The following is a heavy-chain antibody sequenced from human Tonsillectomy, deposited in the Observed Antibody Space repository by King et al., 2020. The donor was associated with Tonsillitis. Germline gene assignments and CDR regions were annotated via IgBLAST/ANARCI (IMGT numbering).Heavy chain of an antibody. CDR1: GFTFSSYW. D-gene: IGHD2-15*01. V-gene: IGHV3-7*01. CDR2: IKQDGSVK. CDR3: ARNPVVVVHATPHFDY. Sequence: VQLVESGGGLVQPGGSLRLSCAASGFTFSSYWMSWVRQAPGKGLEWVANIKQDGSVKHYVDSVKGRLTISRDNAKNSMYLQMNGLRAEDTAVYYCARNPVVVVHATPHFDYGGQGALVTVAS. J-gene: IGHJ4*02.